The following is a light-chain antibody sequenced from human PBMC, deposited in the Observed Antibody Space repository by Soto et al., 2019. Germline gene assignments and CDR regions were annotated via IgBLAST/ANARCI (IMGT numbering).Light chain of an antibody. CDR3: SSYTSSSTLVV. V-gene: IGLV2-14*01. J-gene: IGLJ2*01. Sequence: QSALTQPASVSGSPGQSITISCTGTSSDVGDYNYVSWYQQDPGKAPKLMIYDVSNRPSGVSNRFSDSKSGNTASLTISGLQAEDEADYYCSSYTSSSTLVVFGGGTKLTVL. CDR1: SSDVGDYNY. CDR2: DVS.